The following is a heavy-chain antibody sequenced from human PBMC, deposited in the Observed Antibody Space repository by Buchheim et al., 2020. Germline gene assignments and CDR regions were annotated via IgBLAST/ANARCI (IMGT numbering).Heavy chain of an antibody. J-gene: IGHJ6*02. V-gene: IGHV3-33*01. CDR1: GFTFSSYG. CDR2: IWYDGSNK. Sequence: QVQLVESGGGVVQPGRSLRLSCAASGFTFSSYGMHWVRQAPGKGLEWVAVIWYDGSNKYYAESVKGRFTISRDNSKNTLYLQMNSLRAEDTAVYYCARDVGVRSGDPTYYYYYYGMDVWGQGTT. D-gene: IGHD4-17*01. CDR3: ARDVGVRSGDPTYYYYYYGMDV.